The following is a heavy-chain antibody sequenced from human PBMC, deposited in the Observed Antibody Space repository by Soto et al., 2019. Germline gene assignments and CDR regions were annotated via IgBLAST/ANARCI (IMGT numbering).Heavy chain of an antibody. D-gene: IGHD1-26*01. J-gene: IGHJ4*02. V-gene: IGHV3-30*03. CDR3: ATTRPGSYSPIGY. CDR2: ISYDGSNK. CDR1: GFTFSSYG. Sequence: QVQLVESGGGVVQPGRSLRLSCAASGFTFSSYGMHWVRQAPGKGLEWVAVISYDGSNKYYADSVKGRFTISRDNSKNTLYLQMNSLRAEDTAVYYCATTRPGSYSPIGYWGQGTLVTVSS.